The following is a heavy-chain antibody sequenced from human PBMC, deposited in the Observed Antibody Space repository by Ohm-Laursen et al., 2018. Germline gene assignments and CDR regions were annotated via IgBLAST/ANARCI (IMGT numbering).Heavy chain of an antibody. Sequence: SLRLSCAAPGFTFSAYYMSWIRQAPGKGLEWISYINSISSTMYFADSVKGRFIISRDNAKNSLYLQMNSLRAEDTAVYYCAREGYGGYGLDPWGQGTLVTVSS. CDR2: INSISSTM. J-gene: IGHJ5*02. D-gene: IGHD5-12*01. V-gene: IGHV3-11*01. CDR3: AREGYGGYGLDP. CDR1: GFTFSAYY.